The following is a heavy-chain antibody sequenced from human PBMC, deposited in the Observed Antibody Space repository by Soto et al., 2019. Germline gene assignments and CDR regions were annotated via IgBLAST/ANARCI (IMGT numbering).Heavy chain of an antibody. CDR1: GASISSHY. Sequence: SETLSLTCTVSGASISSHYWSWIRQPAGKGLEWIGRIHTSGSINYNPSLRGRVTMSVDTSKNQFSLTLYSVTAADTAVYHCARTALPDVVGAFDMWGQGTMVTVSS. CDR2: IHTSGSI. D-gene: IGHD1-26*01. CDR3: ARTALPDVVGAFDM. V-gene: IGHV4-4*07. J-gene: IGHJ3*02.